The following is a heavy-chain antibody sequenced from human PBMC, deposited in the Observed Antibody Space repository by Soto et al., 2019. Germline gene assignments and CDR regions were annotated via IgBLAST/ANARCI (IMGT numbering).Heavy chain of an antibody. CDR1: GFSFSNYA. D-gene: IGHD1-26*01. Sequence: GGSLRLSCAASGFSFSNYAMHWVRQAPGKGLEWVAVIWYDGSNKYYADSVKGRFTISKDNSQITVYLQMNSLRAEDTAVYYCTRDPYGGSRYYFDSWGQGTLVTVSS. CDR2: IWYDGSNK. CDR3: TRDPYGGSRYYFDS. V-gene: IGHV3-33*01. J-gene: IGHJ4*02.